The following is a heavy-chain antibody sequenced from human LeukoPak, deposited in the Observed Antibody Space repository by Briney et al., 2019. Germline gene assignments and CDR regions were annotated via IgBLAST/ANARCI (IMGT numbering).Heavy chain of an antibody. J-gene: IGHJ4*02. CDR3: AKGVGSTGSYFDY. Sequence: GGSLRLSCAASGFTFSGYGIHWVRQAPGKGLEWVAVISYDGSTIYYADSVKGRFTISRDNSKDTLYLQMNSLRADDTAVYYCAKGVGSTGSYFDYWGQGTLVTVSS. CDR1: GFTFSGYG. D-gene: IGHD1-26*01. V-gene: IGHV3-30*18. CDR2: ISYDGSTI.